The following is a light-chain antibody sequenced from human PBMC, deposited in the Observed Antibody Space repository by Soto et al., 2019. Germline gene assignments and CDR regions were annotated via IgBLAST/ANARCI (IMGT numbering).Light chain of an antibody. V-gene: IGKV3-15*01. J-gene: IGKJ1*01. Sequence: IVMTQSPATLSGSPGERATLSCRASQSVSSNLAWYQQKPGQAPRLLIYGASTRATGIPARFSGSGAGTDFTLTITSLQSEDFGVYFCQQYKDWPKTFGQGTKVDIK. CDR3: QQYKDWPKT. CDR1: QSVSSN. CDR2: GAS.